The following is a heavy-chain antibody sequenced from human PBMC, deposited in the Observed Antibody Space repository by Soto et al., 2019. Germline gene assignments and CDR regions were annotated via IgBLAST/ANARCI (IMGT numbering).Heavy chain of an antibody. J-gene: IGHJ5*02. Sequence: SETLSLTCTVSGGSISSYYWSWIRQPPGQGLEWIGYIYYSGSTNYNPSLKSRVTISVDTSKNQFSLKLSSVTAADAAVYYCARGGSSSWYWFDPWGQGTLGTVSS. D-gene: IGHD6-13*01. CDR3: ARGGSSSWYWFDP. CDR1: GGSISSYY. V-gene: IGHV4-59*01. CDR2: IYYSGST.